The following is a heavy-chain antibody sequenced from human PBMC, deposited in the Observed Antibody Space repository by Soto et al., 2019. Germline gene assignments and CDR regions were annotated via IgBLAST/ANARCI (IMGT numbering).Heavy chain of an antibody. CDR3: ASSHDYSNPEGSFDI. J-gene: IGHJ3*02. Sequence: QVQLVQSGAEVKKPGASVKVSCKASGYTFTSYGISWVRQAPGQGLEWMGWISAYNGNTNYAQKLQGRVTMTADTSTSTAYMELRSLRSDDTAVYYCASSHDYSNPEGSFDIWGQGTMVTVSS. D-gene: IGHD4-4*01. CDR2: ISAYNGNT. CDR1: GYTFTSYG. V-gene: IGHV1-18*04.